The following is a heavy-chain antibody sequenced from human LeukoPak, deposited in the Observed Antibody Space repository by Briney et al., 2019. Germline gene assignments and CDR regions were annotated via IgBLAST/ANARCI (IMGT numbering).Heavy chain of an antibody. V-gene: IGHV3-30-3*01. CDR2: ISYDGSNK. D-gene: IGHD6-19*01. CDR1: GFTFSSYA. Sequence: GGSLRLSCAASGFTFSSYAMHWVRQAPGKGLEWVAVISYDGSNKYYADSVKGRFTISRDNSKNTLYLQMNSLRAEDTAVYYCARAPSGIASWLVYWGQGTLVTVSS. J-gene: IGHJ4*02. CDR3: ARAPSGIASWLVY.